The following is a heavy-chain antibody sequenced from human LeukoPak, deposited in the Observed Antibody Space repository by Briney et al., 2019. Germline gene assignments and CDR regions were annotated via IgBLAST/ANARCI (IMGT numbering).Heavy chain of an antibody. CDR1: GFTFSSYS. J-gene: IGHJ5*02. V-gene: IGHV3-21*06. Sequence: GGSLRLSCAASGFTFSSYSMNWVRQAPGKGLEWVSSISGSSSYIYYADSVKGRFTISRDNAKNSLYLQMNSLRAEDTAVYYCARVQFQWFDPWGQGTLVTVSS. D-gene: IGHD6-19*01. CDR3: ARVQFQWFDP. CDR2: ISGSSSYI.